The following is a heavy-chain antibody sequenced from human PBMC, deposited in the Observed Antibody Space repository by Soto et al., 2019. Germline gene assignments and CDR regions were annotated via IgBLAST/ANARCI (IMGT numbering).Heavy chain of an antibody. CDR3: ARVTAAAGTGRFDP. J-gene: IGHJ5*02. CDR1: GYTFTSYA. V-gene: IGHV1-3*01. Sequence: GASVKFSCKASGYTFTSYAMHWVRQAPGQRLEWMGWINAGNGNTKYSQKFQGRVTITRDTSASTAYMELSSLRSEDTAVYYCARVTAAAGTGRFDPWGQGTLVTAPQ. D-gene: IGHD6-13*01. CDR2: INAGNGNT.